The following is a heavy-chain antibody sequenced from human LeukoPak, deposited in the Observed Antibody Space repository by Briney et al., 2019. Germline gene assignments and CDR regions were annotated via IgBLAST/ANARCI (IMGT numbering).Heavy chain of an antibody. J-gene: IGHJ6*02. V-gene: IGHV1-3*01. D-gene: IGHD2-2*01. CDR2: INAGNGNT. Sequence: ASVKVSCKASGYTFTSYAMHWVRQAPGQRLEWMGWINAGNGNTKYSQKFQGRVTITRDTSASTAYMELSSLRSEDTAVYYCARAPIVVVPAAMLYYYGMGVWGQGTTVTVSS. CDR3: ARAPIVVVPAAMLYYYGMGV. CDR1: GYTFTSYA.